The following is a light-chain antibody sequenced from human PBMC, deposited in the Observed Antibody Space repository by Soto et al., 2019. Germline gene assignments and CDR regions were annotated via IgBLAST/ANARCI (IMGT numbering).Light chain of an antibody. CDR1: QSVSSNS. Sequence: EIVLTQSPGTLSLSPGERATLSCRASQSVSSNSLAWYQQKPGQAPRLLIYGASSRATGIPDRFSGSGSGTDFALTISRLEPEDFAVYYCQLYGTSPVFTFGPGTKVDI. CDR2: GAS. J-gene: IGKJ3*01. V-gene: IGKV3-20*01. CDR3: QLYGTSPVFT.